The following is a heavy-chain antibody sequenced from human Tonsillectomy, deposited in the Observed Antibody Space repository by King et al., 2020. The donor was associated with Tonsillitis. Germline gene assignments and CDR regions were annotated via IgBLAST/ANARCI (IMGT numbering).Heavy chain of an antibody. V-gene: IGHV3-66*01. J-gene: IGHJ2*01. CDR2: IYSGGST. CDR3: AREDTGVPYWYFDL. Sequence: VQLVQSGGGLVQPGGSLRLSCAASGFTVSSNYMSWVRQAPGKGLEWVSVIYSGGSTYYADSVKGRFTISRDNFKNTLYLQMNSLRAEDTAVYYCAREDTGVPYWYFDLWGRGTLVTVSS. D-gene: IGHD7-27*01. CDR1: GFTVSSNY.